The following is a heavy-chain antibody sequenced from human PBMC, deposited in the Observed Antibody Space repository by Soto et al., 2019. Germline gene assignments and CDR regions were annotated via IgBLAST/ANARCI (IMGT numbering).Heavy chain of an antibody. J-gene: IGHJ4*02. Sequence: QVHLVQSGAEVKKSGASVKVSCKGSGYDFTTYGITWVRQAPGQGLEWMAWISAHNGNTDYAQKLQGRVTVTRDTATSTAYMELRGLRSDHTAVFYLGRGMYGDYWGQGALVTVSS. V-gene: IGHV1-18*01. D-gene: IGHD2-8*01. CDR1: GYDFTTYG. CDR2: ISAHNGNT. CDR3: GRGMYGDY.